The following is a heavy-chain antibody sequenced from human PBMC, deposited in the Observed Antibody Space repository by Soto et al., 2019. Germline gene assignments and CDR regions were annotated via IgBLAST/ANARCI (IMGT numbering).Heavy chain of an antibody. CDR3: AREAPRWVFDY. J-gene: IGHJ4*02. D-gene: IGHD1-26*01. Sequence: GGSLRLACAASGFAFISYGMHLVRQAPGKGLEWVAVIWYDGSNKYYADSVKGRFTISRDNSKNTLYLQMNSLRAEDTAVYYCAREAPRWVFDYWGQGTLVTVSS. V-gene: IGHV3-33*01. CDR2: IWYDGSNK. CDR1: GFAFISYG.